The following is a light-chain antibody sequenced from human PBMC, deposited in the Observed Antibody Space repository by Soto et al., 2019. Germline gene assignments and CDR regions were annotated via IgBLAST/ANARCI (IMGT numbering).Light chain of an antibody. J-gene: IGLJ2*01. CDR1: NIEIKS. Sequence: SYELTQPPSVSVAPGQTARITCGGNNIEIKSVHWYQQKPGQAPVLVVYDDGDRTTGIPERFSGSKSGNTATLTTSRVEAGDEADYYCQVWDTPTPVIFGGGTQLPAL. V-gene: IGLV3-21*02. CDR3: QVWDTPTPVI. CDR2: DDG.